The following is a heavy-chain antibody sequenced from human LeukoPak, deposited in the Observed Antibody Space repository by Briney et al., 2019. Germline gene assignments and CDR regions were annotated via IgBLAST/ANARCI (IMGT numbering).Heavy chain of an antibody. CDR2: FDPEDGET. D-gene: IGHD3-10*01. Sequence: GASVKVSCKVSGYTLTELSMHWARQAPGKGLEWMGGFDPEDGETTYAQKFQGRVTMTEDTSTDTAYMELSSLRSEDTAVYYCATDLILVRGEDYGMDVWGQGTTVTVSS. V-gene: IGHV1-24*01. CDR1: GYTLTELS. J-gene: IGHJ6*02. CDR3: ATDLILVRGEDYGMDV.